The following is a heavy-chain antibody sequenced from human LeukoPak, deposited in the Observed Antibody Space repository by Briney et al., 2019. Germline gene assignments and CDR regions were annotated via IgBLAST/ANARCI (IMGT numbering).Heavy chain of an antibody. J-gene: IGHJ4*02. D-gene: IGHD3-16*02. CDR1: GFTFSNFE. V-gene: IGHV3-48*03. CDR3: ARGSTFGGVISDF. CDR2: ITRSSRII. Sequence: GGSLRLSCAASGFTFSNFEMNWVRQIPGKGLEWLSFITRSSRIIYYADSVKGRFTISRDNAKNSLHLQMNSLRVEDTGIYFCARGSTFGGVISDFWGQGTLVTVSS.